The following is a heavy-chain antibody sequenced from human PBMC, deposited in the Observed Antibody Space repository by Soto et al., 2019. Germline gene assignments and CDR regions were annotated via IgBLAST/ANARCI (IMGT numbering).Heavy chain of an antibody. D-gene: IGHD3-3*02. V-gene: IGHV1-18*01. J-gene: IGHJ4*02. CDR3: ARDQTFPDY. Sequence: QVQLLQSGAEVKKPGASVKVSCKASGYTFSTYGITWVRQAPGQGLEWMGWTSANNDNTNYVQKFRDRVTMTTDTSTSTAYLELRSLRSDDTAVYYCARDQTFPDYWGQGTLVTVSS. CDR1: GYTFSTYG. CDR2: TSANNDNT.